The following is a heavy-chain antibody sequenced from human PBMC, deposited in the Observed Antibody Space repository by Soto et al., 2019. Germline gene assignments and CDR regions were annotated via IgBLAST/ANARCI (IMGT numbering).Heavy chain of an antibody. CDR1: GGSISTYY. J-gene: IGHJ4*02. V-gene: IGHV4-59*08. D-gene: IGHD3-3*01. CDR2: IYYSGST. CDR3: ARGGWRHIDY. Sequence: QVQLQESGPGLAKPSETLSLTCTVSGGSISTYYWSWIRQPPGKGLEWIGCIYYSGSTNFNPSLKXRVTISVDTSKNQFPLKLTSVTAADTAVYYCARGGWRHIDYWGQGTLVTVSS.